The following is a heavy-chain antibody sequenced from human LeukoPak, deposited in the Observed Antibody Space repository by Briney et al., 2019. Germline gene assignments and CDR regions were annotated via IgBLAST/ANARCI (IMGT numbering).Heavy chain of an antibody. J-gene: IGHJ6*03. D-gene: IGHD1-20*01. Sequence: GGSLRLSCAASGFTFSSYAISWVRQAPGKGLQWVSGISDSGGKTDYADSVKGRFTISRDNAKNTLYLEMHSLRAEDTAIYYCAKDHLAGKNYHWYLDVWGKGTTVTVSS. CDR1: GFTFSSYA. CDR3: AKDHLAGKNYHWYLDV. V-gene: IGHV3-23*01. CDR2: ISDSGGKT.